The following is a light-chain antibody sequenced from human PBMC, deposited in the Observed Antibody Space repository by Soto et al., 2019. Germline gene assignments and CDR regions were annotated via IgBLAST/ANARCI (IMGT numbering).Light chain of an antibody. CDR3: QQYGSSPFT. CDR2: GAS. V-gene: IGKV3-20*01. J-gene: IGKJ3*01. CDR1: QSVSSSY. Sequence: EIVLTQSPGTLSLYPGERATLSCRASQSVSSSYLAWYQQKPGQAPRLLIYGASSRATGIPDRFSGSGSGTDFTLTISRLEPEDFAEYYCQQYGSSPFTFGPGTKV.